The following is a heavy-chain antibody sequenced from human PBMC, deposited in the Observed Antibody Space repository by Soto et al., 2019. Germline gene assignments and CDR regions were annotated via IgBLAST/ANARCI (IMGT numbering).Heavy chain of an antibody. CDR1: GGSISSGGYY. J-gene: IGHJ3*02. CDR3: ARYYYGSGSYYTPGAFDI. D-gene: IGHD3-10*01. CDR2: IYYSGST. V-gene: IGHV4-31*03. Sequence: SETLSLTCTVSGGSISSGGYYWSWIRQHPGKGLEWIGYIYYSGSTYYNPSLKSRVTISVDTSKNQFSLKLSSVTAADTAVYYFARYYYGSGSYYTPGAFDIWGQGTMVTVSS.